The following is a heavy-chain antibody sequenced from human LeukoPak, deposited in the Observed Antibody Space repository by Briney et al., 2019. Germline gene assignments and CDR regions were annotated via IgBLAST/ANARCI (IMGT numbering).Heavy chain of an antibody. CDR2: ISGSGGST. CDR3: ARIGYCSGGSCYHGDY. Sequence: PGGSLRLSCAASGFTFSSYAMSWVRQAPGKGLEWVSAISGSGGSTYYADSVKGRFTISRDNSKNTLYLQMNSLRAEDTAVYYCARIGYCSGGSCYHGDYWGQGTLVTVSS. D-gene: IGHD2-15*01. CDR1: GFTFSSYA. J-gene: IGHJ4*02. V-gene: IGHV3-23*01.